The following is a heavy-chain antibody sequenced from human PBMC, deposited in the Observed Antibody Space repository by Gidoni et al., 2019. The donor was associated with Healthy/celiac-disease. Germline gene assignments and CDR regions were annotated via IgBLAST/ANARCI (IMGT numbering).Heavy chain of an antibody. CDR3: TTLMYSGSYYFNY. J-gene: IGHJ4*02. Sequence: EVQLVESGGGLVKPGGSLRLSCAASGFTFSNAWMRWVRQAPGKGLEWVGRIKSKTDGGTTDYAAPVKGRFTISRDDSKNTLYLQMNSLKTEDTAVYYCTTLMYSGSYYFNYWGQGTLVTVSS. CDR2: IKSKTDGGTT. D-gene: IGHD1-26*01. V-gene: IGHV3-15*01. CDR1: GFTFSNAW.